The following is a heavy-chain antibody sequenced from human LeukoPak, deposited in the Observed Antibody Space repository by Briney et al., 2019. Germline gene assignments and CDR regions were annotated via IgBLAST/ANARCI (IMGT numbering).Heavy chain of an antibody. CDR1: GFTFDDYA. Sequence: GGSLRLSCAASGFTFDDYAMHWVRQAPGKGLEWVSGISWNSGSIGYADSVKGRFTISRDNAKNSLYPQMNSLRAGDTALYYCAKDRAAAGQYYFDYWGQGTLVTVSS. V-gene: IGHV3-9*01. CDR2: ISWNSGSI. CDR3: AKDRAAAGQYYFDY. D-gene: IGHD6-13*01. J-gene: IGHJ4*02.